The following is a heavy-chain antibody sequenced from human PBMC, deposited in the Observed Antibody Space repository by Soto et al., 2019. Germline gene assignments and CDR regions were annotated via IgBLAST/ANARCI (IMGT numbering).Heavy chain of an antibody. J-gene: IGHJ6*02. V-gene: IGHV3-15*07. CDR1: GFTFSNAW. CDR2: IKSKTDGGTT. Sequence: GGSLRLSCAASGFTFSNAWMNWVRQAPGKGLEWVGRIKSKTDGGTTDYAAPVKGRFTISRDDSKNTLYLQMNSLKTEDTAVYYCTTGAIVATMVPFYYYYGMDVWGQGTTVTVYS. CDR3: TTGAIVATMVPFYYYYGMDV. D-gene: IGHD5-12*01.